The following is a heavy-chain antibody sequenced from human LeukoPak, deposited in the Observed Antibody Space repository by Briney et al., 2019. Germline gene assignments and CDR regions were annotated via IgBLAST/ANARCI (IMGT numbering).Heavy chain of an antibody. D-gene: IGHD3-3*01. V-gene: IGHV3-9*03. CDR3: AKGRGITIFGVVIH. Sequence: GRSLRLSCAASGFTFDDYAMHWVRQAPGQGLEWVSGISWNSGSIGYADSVKGRFTISRDNAKNSLDLQMNSLRAEDMDLYYCAKGRGITIFGVVIHWGQGTLVTVSS. CDR1: GFTFDDYA. J-gene: IGHJ4*02. CDR2: ISWNSGSI.